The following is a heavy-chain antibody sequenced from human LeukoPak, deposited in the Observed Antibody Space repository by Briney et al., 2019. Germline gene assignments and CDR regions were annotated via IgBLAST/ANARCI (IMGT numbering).Heavy chain of an antibody. J-gene: IGHJ4*02. CDR1: GFTFSDYY. V-gene: IGHV3-23*01. CDR2: ISDSGGSA. D-gene: IGHD6-19*01. Sequence: GGSLRLSCAASGFTFSDYYMNWVRQAPGKGLEWVSAISDSGGSAYYADSVKGRFTISRDNSKNTLYLQMNSLRAEDTAVYYCAKAKYNSGWNYFDYWGQGTLVTVSS. CDR3: AKAKYNSGWNYFDY.